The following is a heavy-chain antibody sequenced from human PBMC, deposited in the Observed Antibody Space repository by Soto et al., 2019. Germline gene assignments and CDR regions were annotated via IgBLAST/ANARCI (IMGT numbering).Heavy chain of an antibody. CDR3: AKVEGGGGYGDYGYYYYGMDV. V-gene: IGHV3-23*01. CDR1: GFTFSSYA. D-gene: IGHD4-17*01. CDR2: ISGSGGST. Sequence: PGGSLRLSCAASGFTFSSYAMSWVRQAPGKGLEWVSAISGSGGSTYYADSVKGRFTISRDNSKNTLYLQMNSLRAEDTAVYYWAKVEGGGGYGDYGYYYYGMDVWGQGTTVTVSS. J-gene: IGHJ6*02.